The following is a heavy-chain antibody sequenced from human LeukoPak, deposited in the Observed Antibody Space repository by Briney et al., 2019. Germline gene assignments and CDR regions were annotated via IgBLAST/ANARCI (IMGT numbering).Heavy chain of an antibody. J-gene: IGHJ6*04. D-gene: IGHD3-9*01. V-gene: IGHV3-11*06. CDR1: GLTFSNYY. CDR3: ARGDYDILTGYPYGYYYYGMDV. CDR2: ISSSSSYT. Sequence: GRSLRLSCAASGLTFSNYYMNWIRQAPGKGLEWVSYISSSSSYTNYADSVKGRFTISRDNAKNSLYLQMNSLRAEDTAVYYCARGDYDILTGYPYGYYYYGMDVWGKGTTVTVSS.